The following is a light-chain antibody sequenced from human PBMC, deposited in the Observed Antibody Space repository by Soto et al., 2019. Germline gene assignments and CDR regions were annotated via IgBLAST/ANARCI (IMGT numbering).Light chain of an antibody. CDR3: QQYTSYPYT. V-gene: IGKV1-5*03. Sequence: DIQMTQSPSTLSAFVGDRVTITCRASQSIRSWLAWYQQKAGKAPKLLIYKASSLESGVPSRFSGSGSGTEFTLTISTLQPDDFATYYCQQYTSYPYTFGQGTKLEIK. J-gene: IGKJ2*01. CDR1: QSIRSW. CDR2: KAS.